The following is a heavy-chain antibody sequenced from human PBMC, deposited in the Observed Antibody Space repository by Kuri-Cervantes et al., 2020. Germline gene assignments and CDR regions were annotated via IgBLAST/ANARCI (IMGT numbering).Heavy chain of an antibody. CDR1: GFSLSSYG. CDR3: AKDRSSSWAFDY. V-gene: IGHV3-30*02. Sequence: GGSLRLSCAASGFSLSSYGMHWVRQAPGKGLEWVAVIWYDGSNEYYADSVKGRFTISRDTSNNTLYLQMNSLRAEDTAVYYCAKDRSSSWAFDYWGQGTLVTVSS. J-gene: IGHJ4*02. D-gene: IGHD6-13*01. CDR2: IWYDGSNE.